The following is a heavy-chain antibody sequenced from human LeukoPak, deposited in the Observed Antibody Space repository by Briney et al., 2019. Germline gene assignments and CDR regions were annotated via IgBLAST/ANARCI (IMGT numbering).Heavy chain of an antibody. V-gene: IGHV4-39*07. Sequence: SETLSLTCTVSGGSISSSSYYWGWIRQPPGKGLEWIGSIYYSGGTYYNPSLKSRVTISVDTSKNQFSLKLSSVTAADTAVYYCARSDGYGLVGIWGQGTMVTVSS. D-gene: IGHD5-18*01. J-gene: IGHJ3*02. CDR2: IYYSGGT. CDR3: ARSDGYGLVGI. CDR1: GGSISSSSYY.